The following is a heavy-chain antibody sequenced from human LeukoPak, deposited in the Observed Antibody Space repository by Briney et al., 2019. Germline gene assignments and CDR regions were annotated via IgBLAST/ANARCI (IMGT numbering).Heavy chain of an antibody. J-gene: IGHJ4*02. CDR3: AREGSSSPLHY. D-gene: IGHD6-6*01. Sequence: SETLSLTCAVYGGSFSGYYWSWIRQPPGKGLEWTGEINHSGSTNYNPSLKSRVTISVDTSKNQFSLKLSSVTAADTAVYYCAREGSSSPLHYWGQGTLVTVSS. CDR2: INHSGST. V-gene: IGHV4-34*01. CDR1: GGSFSGYY.